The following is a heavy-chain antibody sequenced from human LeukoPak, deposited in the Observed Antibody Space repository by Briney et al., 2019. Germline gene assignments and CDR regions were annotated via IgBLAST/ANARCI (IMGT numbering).Heavy chain of an antibody. V-gene: IGHV3-21*01. Sequence: GGSLRLSCAASGFTFSSYSMSWVRQAPGKGLEWVSSISSSSSYIYYADSVKGRFTISRDNAKNSLYLQMNSLRAEDTAVYYCARDPVGIAARPIWGQGTLVTVSS. CDR1: GFTFSSYS. CDR3: ARDPVGIAARPI. D-gene: IGHD6-6*01. CDR2: ISSSSSYI. J-gene: IGHJ4*02.